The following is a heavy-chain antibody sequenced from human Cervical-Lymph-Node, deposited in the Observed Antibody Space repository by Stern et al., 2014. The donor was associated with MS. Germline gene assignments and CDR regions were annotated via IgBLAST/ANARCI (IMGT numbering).Heavy chain of an antibody. CDR3: ARVGSMELLLTLGY. CDR1: GYTFTSYD. V-gene: IGHV1-8*01. D-gene: IGHD3-9*01. CDR2: MNPNSGNT. Sequence: VQLVESGAEVKKPGASVKVSCKASGYTFTSYDINWVRQATGQGLEWMGWMNPNSGNTGYAQKFQGRVTMTRNTSISTAYMELSSLRSEDTAVYYCARVGSMELLLTLGYWGQGTLVTVSS. J-gene: IGHJ4*02.